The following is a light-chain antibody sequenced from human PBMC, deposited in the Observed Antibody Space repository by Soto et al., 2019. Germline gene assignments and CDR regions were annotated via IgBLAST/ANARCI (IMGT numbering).Light chain of an antibody. CDR3: QQYYNWQT. J-gene: IGKJ1*01. Sequence: EIAMTQSPATLSVSPGERATLSCRASQSVSTNLAWYQQKPGQAPRLLIYGASTRATGIPARFSGSGSGTEFTLTISSLQSEDFAVYYCQQYYNWQTFGQGTMVDIK. CDR1: QSVSTN. CDR2: GAS. V-gene: IGKV3-15*01.